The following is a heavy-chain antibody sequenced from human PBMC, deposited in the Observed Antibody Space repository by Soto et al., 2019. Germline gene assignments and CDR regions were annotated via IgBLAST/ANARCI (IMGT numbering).Heavy chain of an antibody. CDR2: IIPIFGTA. CDR1: GGTFSSYA. Sequence: ASVKVSCKASGGTFSSYAISWVRQAPGQGLEWMGGIIPIFGTANYAQKFQGRVTITADESTSTAYMELSSLRSEDTAVYYCAGLGFTVAVAGPTLDNWFDPWGQGALVTVSS. J-gene: IGHJ5*02. D-gene: IGHD6-19*01. V-gene: IGHV1-69*13. CDR3: AGLGFTVAVAGPTLDNWFDP.